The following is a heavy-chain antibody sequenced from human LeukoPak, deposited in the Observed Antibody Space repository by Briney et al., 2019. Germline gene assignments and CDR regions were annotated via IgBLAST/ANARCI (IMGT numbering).Heavy chain of an antibody. D-gene: IGHD5-12*01. Sequence: SETLSLTCTVSGGSISSYYWSWIRQPPGKGLEWIGYIYYSGSTNYNPSLKSRVTISVDTSKNQFSLKLSSVTAADTAVYYCARVYSGYDYDHFDYWGLGTLVTVSS. CDR3: ARVYSGYDYDHFDY. CDR2: IYYSGST. CDR1: GGSISSYY. J-gene: IGHJ4*02. V-gene: IGHV4-59*01.